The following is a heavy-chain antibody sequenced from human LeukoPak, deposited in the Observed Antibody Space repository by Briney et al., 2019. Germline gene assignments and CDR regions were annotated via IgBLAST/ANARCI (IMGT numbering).Heavy chain of an antibody. CDR3: ARDKTRGLGYSYSKSGNYFDY. Sequence: GGSLRLSCVASGFTFSSSWMSWVRQGPGKGLEWVASINQDEIHYVGAVRGRFTISRDNAKNSLYLQMNSLRAEDTAVYSCARDKTRGLGYSYSKSGNYFDYWGQGTLVTVSS. CDR1: GFTFSSSW. D-gene: IGHD5-18*01. J-gene: IGHJ4*02. CDR2: INQDEI. V-gene: IGHV3-7*01.